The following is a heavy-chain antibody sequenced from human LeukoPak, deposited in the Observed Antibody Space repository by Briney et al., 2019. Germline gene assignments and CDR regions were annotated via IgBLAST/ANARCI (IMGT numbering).Heavy chain of an antibody. J-gene: IGHJ3*02. Sequence: PSETLPLTCAVSGASFSGYFWNWIRQSPEKGLEWIGEIKYDGTTNYNPSLTSRVTMSIDKATNQFHLKVTSLTAADTAVYYCARGPDYYGDYISWFPDAFHIWGQGTLVSVSP. CDR3: ARGPDYYGDYISWFPDAFHI. CDR1: GASFSGYF. CDR2: IKYDGTT. D-gene: IGHD4-17*01. V-gene: IGHV4-34*01.